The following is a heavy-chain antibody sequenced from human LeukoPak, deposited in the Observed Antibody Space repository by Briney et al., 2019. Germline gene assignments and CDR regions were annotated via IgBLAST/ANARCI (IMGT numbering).Heavy chain of an antibody. D-gene: IGHD4-11*01. Sequence: SETLFLTCAVYGGSFSGYYWSWIRQPPGKGLEWIGEINHSGSTNYNPSLKSRVTISVDTSKNQFSLKLSSVTAADTAVYYCARGGRGDYRNEYYFDYWGQGTLVTVSS. V-gene: IGHV4-34*01. J-gene: IGHJ4*02. CDR3: ARGGRGDYRNEYYFDY. CDR2: INHSGST. CDR1: GGSFSGYY.